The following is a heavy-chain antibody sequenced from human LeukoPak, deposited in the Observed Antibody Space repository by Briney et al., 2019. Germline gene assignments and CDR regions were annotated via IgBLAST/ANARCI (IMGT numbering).Heavy chain of an antibody. CDR2: IYYSGST. D-gene: IGHD2-15*01. Sequence: SETLSLTCTVSGGSISSSSYYWSWIRQPPGKGLEWIGYIYYSGSTNYNPSLKSRVTISVDTSKNQFSLKLSSVTAADTAVYYCARSVEGYCRGGSCYYYSYYMDVWGKGTTVTVSS. V-gene: IGHV4-61*01. CDR1: GGSISSSSYY. CDR3: ARSVEGYCRGGSCYYYSYYMDV. J-gene: IGHJ6*03.